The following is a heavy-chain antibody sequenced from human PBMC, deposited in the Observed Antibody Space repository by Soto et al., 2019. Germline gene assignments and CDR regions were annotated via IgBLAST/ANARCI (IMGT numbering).Heavy chain of an antibody. V-gene: IGHV3-23*01. J-gene: IGHJ5*02. CDR3: AKDAGLRFLEWLYNWLDP. D-gene: IGHD3-3*01. CDR1: GFTFSSYA. Sequence: GGSLRLSCAASGFTFSSYAMSWVRQAPGKGLEWVSAISGSGGSTYYADSVKGRFTISRDNSKNTLYLQMNSLRAEDTAVYYCAKDAGLRFLEWLYNWLDPWAQGTLVTVSS. CDR2: ISGSGGST.